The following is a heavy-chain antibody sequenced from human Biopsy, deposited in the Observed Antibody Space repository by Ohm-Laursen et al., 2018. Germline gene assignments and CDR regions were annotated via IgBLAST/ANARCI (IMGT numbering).Heavy chain of an antibody. CDR2: IYYSGST. J-gene: IGHJ4*02. D-gene: IGHD2-15*01. V-gene: IGHV4-59*08. CDR1: GGSISSFY. Sequence: SETLSLTCAVSGGSISSFYWTWIRQPPGKGPEWIGYIYYSGSTNYNPSLKSRVIISVDTSKNQFSLNLSSVTAADTAVYYCARRGSGGRSFDHWGQGTLGTVSP. CDR3: ARRGSGGRSFDH.